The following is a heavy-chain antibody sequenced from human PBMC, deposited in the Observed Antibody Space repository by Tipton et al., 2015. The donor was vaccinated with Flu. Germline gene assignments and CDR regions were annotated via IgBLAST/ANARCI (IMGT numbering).Heavy chain of an antibody. Sequence: TLSLTCAVSGYSIRSSNYYWGWIRQPPGKGLECIGNIFHSGNSYHNPSLKSRVTMSVETSKNQFSLKLSSVTAADTAVYYCARRDYSNYVSEPKNWFDSWGQGALVIVSS. J-gene: IGHJ5*01. CDR2: IFHSGNS. V-gene: IGHV4-38-2*01. CDR3: ARRDYSNYVSEPKNWFDS. CDR1: GYSIRSSNYY. D-gene: IGHD4-11*01.